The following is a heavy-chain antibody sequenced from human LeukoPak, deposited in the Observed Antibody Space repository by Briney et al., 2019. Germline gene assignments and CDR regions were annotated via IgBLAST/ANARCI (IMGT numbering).Heavy chain of an antibody. J-gene: IGHJ4*02. D-gene: IGHD1-26*01. Sequence: SETLSLTCTVSGGSISSYYWSWIRQPPGKGLEWIGYIYYSGSTNYNPSLKSRVTISVDTSKNQFSLKLSSVTAADTAVYYCARGSAGSGSYFKWGQGTLVTVSS. CDR3: ARGSAGSGSYFK. V-gene: IGHV4-59*01. CDR1: GGSISSYY. CDR2: IYYSGST.